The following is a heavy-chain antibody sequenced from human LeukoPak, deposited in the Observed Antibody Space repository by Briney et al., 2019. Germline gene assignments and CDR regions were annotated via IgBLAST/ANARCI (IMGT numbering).Heavy chain of an antibody. CDR3: ARCTIFGVTRSYYYMDV. CDR2: ISGYNGNT. V-gene: IGHV1-18*01. J-gene: IGHJ6*03. CDR1: GYTFTIYG. D-gene: IGHD3-3*01. Sequence: ASVRVSCKASGYTFTIYGINWVRQAPGQGLEWMGWISGYNGNTNYAQKLQGRVTMTTDPSTTTAYMELRSLRSDDTAVYYCARCTIFGVTRSYYYMDVWGKGTTVTVSS.